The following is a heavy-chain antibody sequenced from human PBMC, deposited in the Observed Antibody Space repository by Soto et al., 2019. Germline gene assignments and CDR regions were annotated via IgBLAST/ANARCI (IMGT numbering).Heavy chain of an antibody. CDR1: GFSFSNFG. V-gene: IGHV3-30*03. Sequence: QVQLVESGGGVVQRGRALRLSCAASGFSFSNFGMHWVLQAPGKGLEWVAAISADGSDKYFSGSVKGRFTISRDNSKNTLFLQMNSLRVEDTAVYYCVRGSDVARQELDYWGQGTLVTVSS. J-gene: IGHJ4*02. CDR3: VRGSDVARQELDY. CDR2: ISADGSDK. D-gene: IGHD2-15*01.